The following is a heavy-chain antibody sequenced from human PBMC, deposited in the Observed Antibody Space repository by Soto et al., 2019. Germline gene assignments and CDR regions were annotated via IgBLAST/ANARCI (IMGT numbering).Heavy chain of an antibody. CDR2: IYYDGTP. CDR3: ARTNYDKCGCLDP. D-gene: IGHD3-16*01. Sequence: QVQLQESGPGLVKPSGTLSLTCDVSGGSITNANWWSWVRQPPGKGLEWIGEIYYDGTPKRNPSVKSRVTISVDESKKQVSLKLTSVTVADTAVYYCARTNYDKCGCLDPWGQGTLVTVSS. J-gene: IGHJ5*02. CDR1: GGSITNANW. V-gene: IGHV4-4*02.